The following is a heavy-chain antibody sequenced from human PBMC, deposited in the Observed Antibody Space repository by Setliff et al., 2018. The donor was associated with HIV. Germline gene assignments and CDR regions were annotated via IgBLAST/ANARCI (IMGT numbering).Heavy chain of an antibody. V-gene: IGHV1-2*02. CDR2: INPNSGGT. CDR1: GYTFTGYY. J-gene: IGHJ4*02. Sequence: ASVKVSCKASGYTFTGYYMHWVRQAPGQGLEWMGWINPNSGGTNYAQKFQGRVTMVRDTSISTAYMELSRLRSDDTAVYYCARAPLTYSSSWYGNGNLDYWGQGTLVTVSS. D-gene: IGHD6-13*01. CDR3: ARAPLTYSSSWYGNGNLDY.